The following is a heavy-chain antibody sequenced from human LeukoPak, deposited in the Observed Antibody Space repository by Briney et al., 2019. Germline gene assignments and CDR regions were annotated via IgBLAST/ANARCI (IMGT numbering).Heavy chain of an antibody. CDR3: ARNCGPLGAINWFDP. D-gene: IGHD3-16*01. V-gene: IGHV5-51*01. CDR2: IYPGDSDT. CDR1: GYSFTSYW. J-gene: IGHJ5*02. Sequence: GESLKISCKGSGYSFTSYWIGWVRQMPGKGLEWMGIIYPGDSDTRYSPSFQGQVTISADKSISTAYLQWSSLKASDTAMYYCARNCGPLGAINWFDPWGQGTLVTVSS.